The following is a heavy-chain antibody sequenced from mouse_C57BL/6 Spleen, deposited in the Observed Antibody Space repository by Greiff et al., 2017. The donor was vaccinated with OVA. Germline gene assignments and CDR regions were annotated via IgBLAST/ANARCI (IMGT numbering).Heavy chain of an antibody. Sequence: QVQLQQSGAELVRPGASVTLSCKASGYTFTDYEMHWVKQTPVHGLEWIGAIVPETGGTAYNQKFKGKAILTADKSSSTAYMELRSLTSEDSAVYYCTRDLLQWDYWGQGTTLTVSS. J-gene: IGHJ2*01. CDR2: IVPETGGT. CDR3: TRDLLQWDY. D-gene: IGHD2-1*01. CDR1: GYTFTDYE. V-gene: IGHV1-15*01.